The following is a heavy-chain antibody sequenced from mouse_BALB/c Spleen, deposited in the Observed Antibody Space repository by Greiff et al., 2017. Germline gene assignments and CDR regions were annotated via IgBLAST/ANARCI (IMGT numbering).Heavy chain of an antibody. CDR2: IRSGGSYT. J-gene: IGHJ4*01. Sequence: EVQLVESGGGLVKPGGSLKLSCAASGFSFSSYTMSWVSQTPEKRLEWVATIRSGGSYTYYPDSVKGRYTISRDNAKNTLYLQMSSLKSEDTAMYYCTGGNDSSYEYYAMDYWGQGTSVTVSS. D-gene: IGHD1-1*01. CDR3: TGGNDSSYEYYAMDY. V-gene: IGHV5-6-4*01. CDR1: GFSFSSYT.